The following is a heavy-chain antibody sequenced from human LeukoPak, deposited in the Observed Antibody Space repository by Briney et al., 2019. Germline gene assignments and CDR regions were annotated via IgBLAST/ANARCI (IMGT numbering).Heavy chain of an antibody. CDR1: GGSISSYY. CDR2: IYTSGST. D-gene: IGHD4-11*01. CDR3: ARHRIVPALTTVTTDHYYYYGMDV. V-gene: IGHV4-4*07. J-gene: IGHJ6*02. Sequence: SETLSLTCTVSGGSISSYYWSWIRQPAGKGLEWIGRIYTSGSTNYNPSLKSRVTMSVDTSKNQFSLKLSSVTAADTAVYYCARHRIVPALTTVTTDHYYYYGMDVWGQGTTVTVSS.